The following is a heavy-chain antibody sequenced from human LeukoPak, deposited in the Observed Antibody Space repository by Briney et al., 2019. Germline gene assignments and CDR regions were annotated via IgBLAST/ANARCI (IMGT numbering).Heavy chain of an antibody. CDR2: ISGSGGST. D-gene: IGHD4-23*01. CDR3: AKDLNYGGNSYYFDY. V-gene: IGHV3-23*01. Sequence: GGSLRLSCAASGFTFSSYAMSWVRQAPGKGLEWVSAISGSGGSTYYADSVKGRFTISRDNSENTLYLQMNSLRAEDTAVYYCAKDLNYGGNSYYFDYWGQEPWSPSPQ. CDR1: GFTFSSYA. J-gene: IGHJ4*01.